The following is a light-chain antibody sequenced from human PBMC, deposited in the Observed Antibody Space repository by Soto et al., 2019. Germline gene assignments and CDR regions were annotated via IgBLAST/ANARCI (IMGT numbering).Light chain of an antibody. J-gene: IGKJ1*01. CDR3: QLYNSYLGT. CDR1: QSISSW. V-gene: IGKV1-5*03. CDR2: KAS. Sequence: DSEGPRSLSTVSASVGDRVTITCGASQSISSWLAWYQQKPGKAPKLLIYKASSLESGVPSRFSGSGSGTEFTLTFSSRMPADLAFYYWQLYNSYLGTIGQGTKVDIK.